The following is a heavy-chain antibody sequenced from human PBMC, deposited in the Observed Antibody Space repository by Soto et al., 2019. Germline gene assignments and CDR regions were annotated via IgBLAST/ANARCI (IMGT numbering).Heavy chain of an antibody. D-gene: IGHD3-22*01. V-gene: IGHV4-4*02. J-gene: IGHJ5*02. CDR1: GGSIASGVW. CDR3: ARDREYSRGYFDP. CDR2: ISHDGKT. Sequence: QVQLQESGPGLVKPSGTLSLTCAVSGGSIASGVWWSWVRQSPGKGLEWIGEISHDGKTNYNPSLKSRLSMSVDNSKNQFSLNVTSVTAADTAVYYCARDREYSRGYFDPWGQGTPVTVSS.